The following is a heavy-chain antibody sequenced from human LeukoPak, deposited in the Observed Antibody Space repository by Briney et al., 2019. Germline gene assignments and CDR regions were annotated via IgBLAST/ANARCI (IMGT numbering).Heavy chain of an antibody. Sequence: SGGSLRLSCAASGFTVCSNYMSWVREAPRKGLEWVSVIYSGGSTYYADSVKGRFTISRDNSKNTLYLQMNSLRAEDTAVYYCARVDEDYGGNSGVAFDIWGQGTMVTVSS. CDR3: ARVDEDYGGNSGVAFDI. J-gene: IGHJ3*02. D-gene: IGHD4-23*01. CDR2: IYSGGST. CDR1: GFTVCSNY. V-gene: IGHV3-53*01.